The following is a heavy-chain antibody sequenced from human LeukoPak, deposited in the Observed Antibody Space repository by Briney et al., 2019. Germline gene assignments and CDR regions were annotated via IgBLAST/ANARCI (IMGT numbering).Heavy chain of an antibody. CDR3: ARDRVTTGYYYSYYYMDV. J-gene: IGHJ6*03. V-gene: IGHV3-7*01. CDR1: GFTFSSYW. D-gene: IGHD4-11*01. CDR2: IKEEGSEK. Sequence: GGSLRLSCAASGFTFSSYWISWVRQAPGKGLEWVANIKEEGSEKYYVDSVKGRFTISRDNAKNSLYLQRNSLRAEDTAVYYCARDRVTTGYYYSYYYMDVWGKGTTVTVSS.